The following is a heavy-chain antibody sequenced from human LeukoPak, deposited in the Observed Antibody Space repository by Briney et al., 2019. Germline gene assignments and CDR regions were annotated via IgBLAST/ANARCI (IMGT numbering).Heavy chain of an antibody. CDR2: ISSGSSYV. V-gene: IGHV3-21*06. Sequence: SGGSLRLSCAASGFSFDTHSMNWVRQSPGKGLEWVSSISSGSSYVHYADAMKGRFTISRDNAKNSLYLQVNDLRTEDTAVYYCVRVSQDDDYSDSPVQGAFDLWSQGTMVTVS. CDR1: GFSFDTHS. CDR3: VRVSQDDDYSDSPVQGAFDL. D-gene: IGHD3-22*01. J-gene: IGHJ3*01.